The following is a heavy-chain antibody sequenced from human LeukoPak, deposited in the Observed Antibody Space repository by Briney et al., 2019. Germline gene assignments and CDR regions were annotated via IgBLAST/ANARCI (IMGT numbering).Heavy chain of an antibody. CDR1: GFTFSTYG. Sequence: GGSPRLSCSASGFTFSTYGMYWVRQAPGKGLEYVSAITSNGGSTYYADSVKGRFTISRDNSKNTLYLQMSTLRAEDTAVYYCVTRYSSGWYDYWGQGTLVTVSS. CDR3: VTRYSSGWYDY. CDR2: ITSNGGST. D-gene: IGHD6-19*01. V-gene: IGHV3-64D*09. J-gene: IGHJ4*02.